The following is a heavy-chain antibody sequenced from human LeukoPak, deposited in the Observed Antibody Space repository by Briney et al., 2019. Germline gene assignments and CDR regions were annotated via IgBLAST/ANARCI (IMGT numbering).Heavy chain of an antibody. CDR2: LYNNGST. J-gene: IGHJ4*02. V-gene: IGHV4-4*07. CDR3: AREGCCSSTSCYNFKH. CDR1: GGSLWSFY. Sequence: SETLSLTCTVSGGSLWSFYWSWVRQPAGKGLEWIGRLYNNGSTNYSPSLKSRVIMSFDPSKNQFSLKLNSVTAADTAVYYCAREGCCSSTSCYNFKHWGQGTLVTVSS. D-gene: IGHD2-2*02.